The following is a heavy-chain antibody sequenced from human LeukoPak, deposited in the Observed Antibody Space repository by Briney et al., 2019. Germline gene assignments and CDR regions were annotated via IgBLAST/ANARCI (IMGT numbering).Heavy chain of an antibody. V-gene: IGHV4-59*08. CDR3: ASLGGFTLRAV. CDR1: GGSISSYY. D-gene: IGHD3-16*01. Sequence: SETLSLTCTVSGGSISSYYWSWIRQPPGKGLEWIGYIYYSGSTNYNPSLKSRVTISVDTSKNQFSLKLSSVTAADTAVYYCASLGGFTLRAVWGQGTTVTVSS. CDR2: IYYSGST. J-gene: IGHJ6*02.